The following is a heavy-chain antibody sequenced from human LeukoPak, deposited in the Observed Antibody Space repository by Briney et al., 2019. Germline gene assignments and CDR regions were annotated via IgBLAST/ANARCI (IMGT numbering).Heavy chain of an antibody. CDR1: GYSISSGYY. D-gene: IGHD1-26*01. V-gene: IGHV4-38-2*01. CDR2: IYHSGST. Sequence: SETLSLTCAVSGYSISSGYYWGWIRQPPGKGLEWIGSIYHSGSTYYNPSLKSRVTISVDTSKNQFSLKLSSVTAADTAVYYRARAERYSGSYYRDFDYWGQGTLVTVSS. CDR3: ARAERYSGSYYRDFDY. J-gene: IGHJ4*02.